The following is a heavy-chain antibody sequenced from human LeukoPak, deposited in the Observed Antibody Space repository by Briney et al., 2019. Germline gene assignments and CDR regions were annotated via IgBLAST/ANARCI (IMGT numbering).Heavy chain of an antibody. CDR2: ISAYNGNT. CDR3: ATRIAVAGTLDY. CDR1: RYTFTSYG. D-gene: IGHD6-19*01. V-gene: IGHV1-18*01. Sequence: ASVKVSCKASRYTFTSYGISWVRQAPGQGLEWMGWISAYNGNTNYAQKLQGRVTMTTDTSTSTAYMELRSLRSDDTAVYYCATRIAVAGTLDYWGQGTLVTVSS. J-gene: IGHJ4*02.